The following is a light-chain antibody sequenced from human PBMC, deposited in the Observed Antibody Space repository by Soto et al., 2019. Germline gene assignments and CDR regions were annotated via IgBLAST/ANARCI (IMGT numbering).Light chain of an antibody. CDR2: EVS. CDR3: ASYTRRSTYV. V-gene: IGLV2-14*01. J-gene: IGLJ1*01. Sequence: QSVLTQPASVSGSPGQSITISCTGTSSDVGVYNLVSWFQQHPGKAPKLMIYEVSNRPSGASNRFSGSKSGNTASLTISGLQSEDEAAYYRASYTRRSTYVFGTGTKVTVL. CDR1: SSDVGVYNL.